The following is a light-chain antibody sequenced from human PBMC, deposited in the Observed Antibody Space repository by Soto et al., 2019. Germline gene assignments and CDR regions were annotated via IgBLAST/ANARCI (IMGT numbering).Light chain of an antibody. CDR3: SSYTSSSTLYV. V-gene: IGLV2-14*01. Sequence: SVLTQPASVSGSPGQSITISCTGTSSDVAFYNHVSWYQQHPGKAPKLLIYEVNNRPSGVSHRFSGSKSGNTASLTISGLQAEDEADYYCSSYTSSSTLYVFGTGTKVTVL. CDR1: SSDVAFYNH. CDR2: EVN. J-gene: IGLJ1*01.